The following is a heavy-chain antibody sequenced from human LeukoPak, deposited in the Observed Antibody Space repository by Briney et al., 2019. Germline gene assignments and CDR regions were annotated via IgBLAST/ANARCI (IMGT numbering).Heavy chain of an antibody. CDR1: GFTFSSYA. Sequence: GASLRLSCAASGFTFSSYAMIWVRQAPGKGLEWVSAIGGSGTSTFYADSVKGRFTISRDNSKNTLYLQMNSLRAEDTAVYYCAKDHVLLWFGELLYYYGMDVWGQGTTVTVSS. CDR2: IGGSGTST. D-gene: IGHD3-10*01. V-gene: IGHV3-23*01. CDR3: AKDHVLLWFGELLYYYGMDV. J-gene: IGHJ6*02.